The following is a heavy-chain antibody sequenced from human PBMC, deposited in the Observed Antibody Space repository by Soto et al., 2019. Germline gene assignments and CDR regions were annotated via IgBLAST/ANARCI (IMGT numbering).Heavy chain of an antibody. CDR1: GHTLTEFS. V-gene: IGHV1-24*01. J-gene: IGHJ5*02. CDR2: FDPEGGEA. D-gene: IGHD3-22*01. Sequence: ASVKVSCKISGHTLTEFSIHWVRQAPGKGLEWMGGFDPEGGEAIYAQKWHGRVTVTEDTVTDTAYMELSSLRSEDTAVYYCARGWDHYDSSGLLTWFDPWGQGTLVTVSS. CDR3: ARGWDHYDSSGLLTWFDP.